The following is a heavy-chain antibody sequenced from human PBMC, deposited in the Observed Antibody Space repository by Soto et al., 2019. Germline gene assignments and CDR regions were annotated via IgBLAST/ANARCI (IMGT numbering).Heavy chain of an antibody. Sequence: GPTLVNPTQTLTLTLIFSGVSGITGLGCGGGIRHPPGKALEWLGFIYWNDDKRYSPSLKSRLTITKDTSKNQVVLTMTNMDPVDTATYYCAKSGSSGWYGWFDPWGQGTLVTVSS. J-gene: IGHJ5*02. D-gene: IGHD6-19*01. CDR1: GVSGITGLGC. CDR2: IYWNDDK. CDR3: AKSGSSGWYGWFDP. V-gene: IGHV2-5*01.